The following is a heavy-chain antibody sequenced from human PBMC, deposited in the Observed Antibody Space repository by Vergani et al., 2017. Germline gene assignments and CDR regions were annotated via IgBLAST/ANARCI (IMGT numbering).Heavy chain of an antibody. CDR1: GFTFSSYS. J-gene: IGHJ4*02. CDR2: IWYDGSNK. CDR3: ARDASSGWYSEAIDY. V-gene: IGHV3-33*08. D-gene: IGHD6-19*01. Sequence: VQLVESGGGLVKPGGSLRLSCAASGFTFSSYSMNWVRQAPGKGLEWVAVIWYDGSNKYYADSVKGRFTISRDNSKNTLYLQMNSLRAEDTAVYYCARDASSGWYSEAIDYWGQGTLVTVSS.